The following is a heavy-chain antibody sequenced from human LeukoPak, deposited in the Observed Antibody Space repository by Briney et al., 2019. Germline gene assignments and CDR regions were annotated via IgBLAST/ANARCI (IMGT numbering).Heavy chain of an antibody. D-gene: IGHD3-9*01. Sequence: GGSLRLSCAASGFTFSSYGMHWVRQAPGKGLQRVAVISYDGSNKYYADSVKGRFTISRDNSKNTLYLQMNSLRAEDTAVYYCVTSRRRHTIFWRHYFDYWGQGTLVTVSS. V-gene: IGHV3-30*03. J-gene: IGHJ4*02. CDR3: VTSRRRHTIFWRHYFDY. CDR1: GFTFSSYG. CDR2: ISYDGSNK.